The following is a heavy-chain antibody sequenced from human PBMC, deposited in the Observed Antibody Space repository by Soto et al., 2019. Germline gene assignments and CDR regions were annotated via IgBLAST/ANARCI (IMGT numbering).Heavy chain of an antibody. D-gene: IGHD5-18*01. J-gene: IGHJ4*02. CDR3: ARQNRDTPMVPFDV. Sequence: QVQLVQSGAEVKKPGSSVKVSCLASRGTFNRYAINWVRQAPGHGLEWLGALVPQFGTPNYAQKFQDRVTIAADESTNTPSMELRGLTSDDTAVYYCARQNRDTPMVPFDVWGQGTLVTVSS. V-gene: IGHV1-69*01. CDR2: LVPQFGTP. CDR1: RGTFNRYA.